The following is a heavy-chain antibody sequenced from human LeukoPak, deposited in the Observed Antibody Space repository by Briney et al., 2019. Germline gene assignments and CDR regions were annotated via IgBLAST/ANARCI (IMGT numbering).Heavy chain of an antibody. V-gene: IGHV1-2*02. Sequence: ASVKVSCKASGYTFTGYYMHWVRQAPGQGLEWMGWINPNSGGTNYAQKFQGRVTMTRDTSISTAYMELSRLRSDDTAVYYCARDGDVLMVYAPWFDPWGQGTLVTVSS. CDR1: GYTFTGYY. CDR2: INPNSGGT. D-gene: IGHD2-8*01. CDR3: ARDGDVLMVYAPWFDP. J-gene: IGHJ5*02.